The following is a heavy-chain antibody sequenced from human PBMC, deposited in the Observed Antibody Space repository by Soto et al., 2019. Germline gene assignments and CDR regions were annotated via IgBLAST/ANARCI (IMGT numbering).Heavy chain of an antibody. CDR2: ISAYNGNT. V-gene: IGHV1-18*01. CDR3: ARDSYYDFWSGYPQHYGMDV. CDR1: GYTFTSYG. J-gene: IGHJ6*02. Sequence: ASVKVSCKASGYTFTSYGIIWVRQAPGQGLEWMGWISAYNGNTNYAQKLQGRVTMTTDTSTSTAYMELRSLRSDDTAVYYCARDSYYDFWSGYPQHYGMDVWGQGTTVTVSS. D-gene: IGHD3-3*01.